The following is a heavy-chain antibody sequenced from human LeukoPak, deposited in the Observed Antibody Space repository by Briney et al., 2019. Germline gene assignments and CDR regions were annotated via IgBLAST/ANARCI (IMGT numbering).Heavy chain of an antibody. CDR2: ISVYNSNT. CDR1: GYTFTSYP. Sequence: ASVKVSCKASGYTFTSYPINWVRQAPGRGLEWMGWISVYNSNTKYAQNLQGRVTMTTDRSTSTAYMELRSLRSDDTAVYYCARGYDYGDYVGDFDYWGQGTLVTVSS. J-gene: IGHJ4*02. V-gene: IGHV1-18*01. CDR3: ARGYDYGDYVGDFDY. D-gene: IGHD4-17*01.